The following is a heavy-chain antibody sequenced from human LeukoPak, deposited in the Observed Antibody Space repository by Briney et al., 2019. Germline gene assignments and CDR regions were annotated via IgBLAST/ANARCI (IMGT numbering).Heavy chain of an antibody. Sequence: PGGSLRLSCAASGFIFSDHFMAWVRQAPGKGLEWVALIKIDGRTYYPDSVKGRFTVSRDISRSMVYLQMNNLRVDDTAVYYCARHDYLGDWGQEPWSPSPQ. CDR3: ARHDYLGD. J-gene: IGHJ4*01. CDR2: IKIDGRT. V-gene: IGHV3-53*01. CDR1: GFIFSDHF.